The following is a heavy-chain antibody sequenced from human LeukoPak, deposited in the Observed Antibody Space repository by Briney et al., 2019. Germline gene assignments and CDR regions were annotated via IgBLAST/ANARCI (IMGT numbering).Heavy chain of an antibody. J-gene: IGHJ5*02. V-gene: IGHV3-23*01. CDR2: ISGSGGST. CDR3: ARLLGGVGLSNWFDP. CDR1: GFTFSNYA. D-gene: IGHD3-16*01. Sequence: GGSLRLSCAASGFTFSNYAMSWVRQAPGKGLEWVSVISGSGGSTYYVDSVQGRFTISRDNSENTLYLQMNSLRADDTATYYCARLLGGVGLSNWFDPWGQGTLVTVSS.